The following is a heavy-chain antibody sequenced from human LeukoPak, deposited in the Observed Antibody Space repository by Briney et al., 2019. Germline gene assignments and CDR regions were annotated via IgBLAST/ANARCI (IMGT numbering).Heavy chain of an antibody. D-gene: IGHD3-10*01. J-gene: IGHJ5*02. Sequence: PGGSLRLSCAASGFIFSNCALNWVRQAPGKGLEWVSAISGSGGNTCYADSVKGRFTISRDNSRNTLYLQMNSLRAEDTAVYYCAKDPMASGSYLLDPWGQGTLVTVSS. V-gene: IGHV3-23*01. CDR2: ISGSGGNT. CDR1: GFIFSNCA. CDR3: AKDPMASGSYLLDP.